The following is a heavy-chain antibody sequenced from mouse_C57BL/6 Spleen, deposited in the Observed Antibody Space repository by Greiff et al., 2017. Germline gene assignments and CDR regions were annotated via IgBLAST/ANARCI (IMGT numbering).Heavy chain of an antibody. CDR3: GRKEGFYGSSFGFAY. D-gene: IGHD1-1*01. CDR1: GYTFTSYW. CDR2: IDPSDSYT. V-gene: IGHV1-50*01. Sequence: VQLQQPGAELVKPGASVKLSCKASGYTFTSYWMQWVKQRPGQGLEWIGEIDPSDSYTNYNQEFKGKATLTVDTSSSTAYMQLSSLTSEDSAVFYGGRKEGFYGSSFGFAYGGQGTLVTVSA. J-gene: IGHJ3*01.